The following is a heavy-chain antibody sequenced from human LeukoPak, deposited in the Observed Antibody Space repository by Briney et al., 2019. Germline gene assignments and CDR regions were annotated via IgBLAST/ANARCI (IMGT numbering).Heavy chain of an antibody. D-gene: IGHD3-10*01. Sequence: ASVKVSCKASGYTFTSYGIIWVRQAPGQGLEWMGWISAYNGNTNYAQKLQGRVTMTTDTSTSTAYMELRSLRSDDTAVYYCARVLLWFGESPAYFDYWGQGTLVTVSS. CDR2: ISAYNGNT. J-gene: IGHJ4*02. V-gene: IGHV1-18*01. CDR1: GYTFTSYG. CDR3: ARVLLWFGESPAYFDY.